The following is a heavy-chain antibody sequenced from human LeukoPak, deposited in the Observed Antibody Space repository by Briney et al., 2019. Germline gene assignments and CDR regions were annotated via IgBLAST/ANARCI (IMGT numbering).Heavy chain of an antibody. CDR2: ISSSGSTI. D-gene: IGHD4-23*01. J-gene: IGHJ4*02. Sequence: GGSLRLSCAASGFIFTDYYMNWIRQAPGKGLEWLSYISSSGSTIYYADSVKGRFTISRDNSKNTLYLQMNSRRAEDTAVYYCARRAGGYSHPYDYWGQGTLVTVSS. V-gene: IGHV3-11*01. CDR3: ARRAGGYSHPYDY. CDR1: GFIFTDYY.